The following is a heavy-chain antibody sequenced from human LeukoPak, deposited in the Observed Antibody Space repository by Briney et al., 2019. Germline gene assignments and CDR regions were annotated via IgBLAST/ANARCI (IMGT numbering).Heavy chain of an antibody. Sequence: SETLSLTCAVYGGSVSGYYWSWIRQPPGKGLEWIGEINHSGSTNYNPSLKSRVTISVDTSKNQFSLKLSSVTAADAAVYYCARADTALAGAFDIWGQGTMVTVSS. D-gene: IGHD5-18*01. CDR1: GGSVSGYY. V-gene: IGHV4-34*01. CDR3: ARADTALAGAFDI. CDR2: INHSGST. J-gene: IGHJ3*02.